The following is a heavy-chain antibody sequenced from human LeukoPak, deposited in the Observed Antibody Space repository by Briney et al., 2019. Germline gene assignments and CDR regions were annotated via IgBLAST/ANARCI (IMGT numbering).Heavy chain of an antibody. CDR1: GYTFTSYG. J-gene: IGHJ5*02. V-gene: IGHV1-18*01. CDR3: ARGREVMITFGGVIVLNWFDP. CDR2: ISAYNGNT. Sequence: ASVKVSYKASGYTFTSYGISWVRQAPGQGLEWMGWISAYNGNTNYAQKLQGRVTMTTDTSTSTAYMELRSLRSDDTAVYYCARGREVMITFGGVIVLNWFDPWGQGTLVTVSS. D-gene: IGHD3-16*02.